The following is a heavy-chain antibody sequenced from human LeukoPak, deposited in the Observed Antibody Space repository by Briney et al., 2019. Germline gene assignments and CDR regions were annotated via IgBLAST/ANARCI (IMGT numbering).Heavy chain of an antibody. J-gene: IGHJ4*02. CDR3: ARGEDYRDYFDY. CDR2: IGTAGDT. CDR1: GFTFSNHA. Sequence: GGSLRLSCATSGFTFSNHAMHWVRQATGKGLEWVSAIGTAGDTLYPGSVKGRFTISRENAKNSLSLQMNSLRAEDTAVYYCARGEDYRDYFDYWGQGTLVTVSS. D-gene: IGHD4-17*01. V-gene: IGHV3-13*01.